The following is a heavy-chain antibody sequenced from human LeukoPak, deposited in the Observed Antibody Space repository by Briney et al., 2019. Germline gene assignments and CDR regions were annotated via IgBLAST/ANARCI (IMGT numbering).Heavy chain of an antibody. CDR1: GISFSNYS. D-gene: IGHD4-17*01. V-gene: IGHV3-21*01. Sequence: GGSLRLSCAASGISFSNYSMNWVRQAPGKGLEWVSIISSGSSAIFSADALKGRFTISRDDAKNLLYLDMSSLRAEDTAVYYCARGHTAVTRHFDFWGQGTLVTVSS. J-gene: IGHJ4*02. CDR3: ARGHTAVTRHFDF. CDR2: ISSGSSAI.